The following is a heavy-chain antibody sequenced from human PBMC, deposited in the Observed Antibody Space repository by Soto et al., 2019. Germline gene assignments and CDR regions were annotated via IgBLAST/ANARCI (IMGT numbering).Heavy chain of an antibody. CDR2: ISAYNGNT. V-gene: IGHV1-18*01. J-gene: IGHJ6*03. CDR3: ARGVLMVYAIRPEFGYYYYMDV. CDR1: GYTFTSYG. D-gene: IGHD2-8*01. Sequence: GASVKVSCKASGYTFTSYGISWVRQAPGQGLEWMGWISAYNGNTNYAQKLQGRVNMTTDTSTSTAYMELRGLRSDDTAVYYCARGVLMVYAIRPEFGYYYYMDVWGKGTTVTVSS.